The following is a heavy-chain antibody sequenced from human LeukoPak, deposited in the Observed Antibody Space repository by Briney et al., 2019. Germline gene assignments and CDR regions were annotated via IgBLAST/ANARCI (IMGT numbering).Heavy chain of an antibody. CDR2: INHSGST. Sequence: SETLSLTCAVYGGSFSGYYWSWIRQPPGKGLEWIGEINHSGSTNYNPSLKSRVTISVDTSKNQFSLKLSSVTAADTAVYYCASYYYGSGSLVGWFDPWGQGTLVTVSS. D-gene: IGHD3-10*01. CDR1: GGSFSGYY. J-gene: IGHJ5*02. CDR3: ASYYYGSGSLVGWFDP. V-gene: IGHV4-34*01.